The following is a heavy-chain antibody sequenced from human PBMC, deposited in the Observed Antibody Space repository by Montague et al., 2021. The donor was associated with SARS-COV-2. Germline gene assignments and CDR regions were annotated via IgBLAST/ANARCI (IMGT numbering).Heavy chain of an antibody. D-gene: IGHD6-6*01. CDR2: TYYTGHT. CDR3: ARSRANVPSRPGFDY. V-gene: IGHV4-61*01. J-gene: IGHJ4*02. Sequence: SETLSLTCTVSSASVASGNFYWSWIRQPPGKGLEWIGYTYYTGHTNYNPSLESRVTMPVDPSKNQFSLTLTSVTAADTAVYYCARSRANVPSRPGFDYWGQGALVTVSS. CDR1: SASVASGNFY.